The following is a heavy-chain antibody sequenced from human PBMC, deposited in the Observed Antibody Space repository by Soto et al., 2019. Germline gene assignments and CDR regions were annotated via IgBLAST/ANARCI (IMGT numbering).Heavy chain of an antibody. CDR2: ISGSGGST. J-gene: IGHJ4*02. Sequence: EVQLLESGGGLVQPGGSLRLSCAASGFTFSSHAMSCVRQAPGKGLEWVSAISGSGGSTYYADSVKGRFTISRDNSKNTLYLQMNSLRAEDTAVYFCASATRYSIGWYYFDYWGQGTLVTVSS. D-gene: IGHD6-19*01. CDR1: GFTFSSHA. V-gene: IGHV3-23*01. CDR3: ASATRYSIGWYYFDY.